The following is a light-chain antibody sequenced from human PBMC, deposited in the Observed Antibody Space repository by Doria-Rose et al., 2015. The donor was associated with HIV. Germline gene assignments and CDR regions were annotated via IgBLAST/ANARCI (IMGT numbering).Light chain of an antibody. CDR3: RQYGTSWT. V-gene: IGKV3-20*01. CDR2: DGY. Sequence: TQSPGTLSLSPGEGATLSCRASQSFSSTYLAWYQQKPGQAPSLLIYDGYTRATGIPDRFSGSGSGTDFTLTINRLEPEDFALYYCRQYGTSWTFGQGTKVGI. CDR1: QSFSSTY. J-gene: IGKJ1*01.